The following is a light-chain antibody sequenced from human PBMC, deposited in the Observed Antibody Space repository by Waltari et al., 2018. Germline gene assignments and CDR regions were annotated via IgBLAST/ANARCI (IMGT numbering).Light chain of an antibody. CDR3: QQRRDWPLS. V-gene: IGKV3-11*01. Sequence: ELVLTHSPATLSLSPGVSATLSCRHSQSINSYLAWYQQKPGQAPRLLIYDASNRATGIPARFSGSGCGTDFTLTISSLEPEDFAVYYCQQRRDWPLSFGGGTKVEIK. J-gene: IGKJ4*01. CDR1: QSINSY. CDR2: DAS.